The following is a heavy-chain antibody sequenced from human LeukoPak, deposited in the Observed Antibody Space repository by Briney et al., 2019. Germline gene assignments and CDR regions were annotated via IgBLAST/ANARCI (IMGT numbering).Heavy chain of an antibody. V-gene: IGHV3-23*01. CDR3: ARGRSWYYAAAGTPDAFDI. CDR1: GFTFSNYA. Sequence: PGGPLRLSCEASGFTFSNYAMSWVRQAPGKGLEWVSAISGSGGSTYYADSVKGRFTISRDNSRNTLYLQMNSLRAEDTAVYYCARGRSWYYAAAGTPDAFDIWGQGTMVTVSS. D-gene: IGHD3-10*01. CDR2: ISGSGGST. J-gene: IGHJ3*02.